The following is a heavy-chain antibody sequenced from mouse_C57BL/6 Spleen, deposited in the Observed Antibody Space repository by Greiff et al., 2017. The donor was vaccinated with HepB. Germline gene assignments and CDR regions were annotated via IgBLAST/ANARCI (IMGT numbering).Heavy chain of an antibody. V-gene: IGHV1-82*01. CDR2: IYPGDGDT. CDR3: ARCGHDYDGGYYYAMDY. D-gene: IGHD2-4*01. J-gene: IGHJ4*01. Sequence: QVQLKESGPELVKPGASVKISCKASGYAFSSSWMNWVKQRPGKGLEWIGRIYPGDGDTNYNGKFKGKATLTADKSSSTAYMQLSSLTSEDSAVYFCARCGHDYDGGYYYAMDYWGQGTSVTVSS. CDR1: GYAFSSSW.